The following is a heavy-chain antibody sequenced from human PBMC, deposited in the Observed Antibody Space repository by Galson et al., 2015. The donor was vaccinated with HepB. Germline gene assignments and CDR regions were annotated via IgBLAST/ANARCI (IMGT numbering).Heavy chain of an antibody. V-gene: IGHV4-34*01. D-gene: IGHD5-24*01. CDR2: INHSGST. J-gene: IGHJ4*02. CDR3: ARLWWGDGYNYGNFHY. Sequence: SETLSLTCVVSGGSFSGYYWSWIRQPPGKGLEWIGEINHSGSTNYNPSLKSRVTILLDMSKKQFSLKLTSVTAADTAVYYCARLWWGDGYNYGNFHYWGQGTLVTVSS. CDR1: GGSFSGYY.